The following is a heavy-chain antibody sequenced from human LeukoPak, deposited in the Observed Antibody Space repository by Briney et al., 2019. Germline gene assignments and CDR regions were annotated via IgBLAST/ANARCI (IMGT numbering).Heavy chain of an antibody. D-gene: IGHD5-18*01. CDR3: ARHDSFIPY. V-gene: IGHV3-23*01. CDR2: ISDSGRAT. Sequence: GGSLRLSCAASGFTFSDYAISWVRQAPGKGLEWVSGISDSGRATYYADSVKGRYTISRYNSKNTVSLQMNSLTAEDTAVYFCARHDSFIPYWGQGTPVTVSP. J-gene: IGHJ4*02. CDR1: GFTFSDYA.